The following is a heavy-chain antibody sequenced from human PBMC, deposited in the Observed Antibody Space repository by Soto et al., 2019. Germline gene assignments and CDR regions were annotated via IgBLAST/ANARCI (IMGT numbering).Heavy chain of an antibody. CDR2: IYYSGST. CDR3: ARVYYDFWSGYWSWFDP. V-gene: IGHV4-61*01. Sequence: SETLSLTCTVSGGSVSSGSYYWSRIRQPPGKGLEWIGYIYYSGSTNYNTSLKSRVTISVDTSKNQFSLKLSSVTAADTAVYYCARVYYDFWSGYWSWFDPWGQGTLVTV. CDR1: GGSVSSGSYY. J-gene: IGHJ5*02. D-gene: IGHD3-3*01.